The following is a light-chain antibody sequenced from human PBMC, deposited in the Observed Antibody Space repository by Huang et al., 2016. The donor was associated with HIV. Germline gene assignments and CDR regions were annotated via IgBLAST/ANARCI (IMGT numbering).Light chain of an antibody. Sequence: EIVLTQSPATLSLSPGERATLSCRATQSIRNRYLAWFQQKPGLAPRLLIYDASNRATGIPDRFSGGGSGTDFTLTISRLEPEDFAVYYCQQYGSSSSTFGQGTKLELK. CDR1: QSIRNRY. J-gene: IGKJ2*01. CDR3: QQYGSSSST. V-gene: IGKV3D-20*01. CDR2: DAS.